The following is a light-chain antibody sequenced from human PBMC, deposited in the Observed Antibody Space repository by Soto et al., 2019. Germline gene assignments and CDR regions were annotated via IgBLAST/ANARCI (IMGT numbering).Light chain of an antibody. J-gene: IGKJ1*01. V-gene: IGKV3-20*01. Sequence: EIVLTQSPDTLSLSPGERATLSCRASQTVDSNFLAWYQQKPGQAPRLLMFGASSRATGIPDRFSGSGSGTDFTLTISRLEPEDFAVYYCQQYSNSPRTFGQGTKVEIK. CDR3: QQYSNSPRT. CDR1: QTVDSNF. CDR2: GAS.